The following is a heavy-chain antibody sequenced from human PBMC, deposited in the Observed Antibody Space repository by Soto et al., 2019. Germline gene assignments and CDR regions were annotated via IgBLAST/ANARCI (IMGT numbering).Heavy chain of an antibody. CDR1: GFTFSSYG. J-gene: IGHJ4*02. V-gene: IGHV3-30*03. CDR2: ISYDGSNK. D-gene: IGHD6-19*01. Sequence: GGSLRLSCAASGFTFSSYGMHWVRQAPGKGLEWVAVISYDGSNKYYADSVKGRFTISRDNSKNTLYLQMNSLRAEDTAVYYCAITYSSGWYAPYYFDYWGQGTLVTVSS. CDR3: AITYSSGWYAPYYFDY.